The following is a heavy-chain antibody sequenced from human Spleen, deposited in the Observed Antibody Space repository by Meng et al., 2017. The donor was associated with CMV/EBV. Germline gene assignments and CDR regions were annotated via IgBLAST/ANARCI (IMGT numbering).Heavy chain of an antibody. J-gene: IGHJ5*02. CDR3: AKGSGYYQENWFDP. CDR2: IWYDGSNK. Sequence: GGSLILSCAASGFPFSSYGMHWVRQAPGKGLEWVAVIWYDGSNKYYADSVKGRFTISRDNSKNTLYLHMNSLRAEDTAMYYCAKGSGYYQENWFDPWDQGTLVTVSS. D-gene: IGHD3-3*01. CDR1: GFPFSSYG. V-gene: IGHV3-33*06.